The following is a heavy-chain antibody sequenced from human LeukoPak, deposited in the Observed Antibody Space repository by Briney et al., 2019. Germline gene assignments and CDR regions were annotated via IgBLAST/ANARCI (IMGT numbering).Heavy chain of an antibody. J-gene: IGHJ6*02. Sequence: ASVKVSFKASGYTFTGYYMHWVRQALGQGLEWMGWINPNSGGTNYAQKFQGRVTMTRDTSISTAYMELSRLRSDDTAVYYCARGLAIGNCSSTSCYQAYYYGMDVWGQGTTVTVSS. D-gene: IGHD2-2*01. CDR1: GYTFTGYY. CDR3: ARGLAIGNCSSTSCYQAYYYGMDV. V-gene: IGHV1-2*02. CDR2: INPNSGGT.